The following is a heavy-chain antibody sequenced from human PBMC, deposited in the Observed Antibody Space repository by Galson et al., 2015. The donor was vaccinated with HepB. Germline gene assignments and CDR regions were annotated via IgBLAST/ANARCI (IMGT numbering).Heavy chain of an antibody. D-gene: IGHD3-10*01. J-gene: IGHJ4*02. CDR1: GDSVSSNSAA. V-gene: IGHV6-1*01. CDR2: TYYRSKWYN. Sequence: CAISGDSVSSNSAAWNWIRQSPSRGLEWLGRTYYRSKWYNDYAVSVKSRITINPDTSKNQFSLQLNSVTPEDTAVYYCARGYVLLWFGELLAEAMYDYWGQGTLVTVSS. CDR3: ARGYVLLWFGELLAEAMYDY.